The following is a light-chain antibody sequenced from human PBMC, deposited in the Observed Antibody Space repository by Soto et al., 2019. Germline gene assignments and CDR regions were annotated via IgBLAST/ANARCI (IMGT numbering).Light chain of an antibody. V-gene: IGKV3-20*01. Sequence: IVLTQSPGTLSLSPGERATLPCRASQSFSTAYLAWYQQKPGQAPSLLIYAASSRATGIPDRFSGSGSGTDFTLTISRLEPEDFAVYYCQQYATSVWTFGQGTKVEIK. CDR2: AAS. CDR3: QQYATSVWT. J-gene: IGKJ1*01. CDR1: QSFSTAY.